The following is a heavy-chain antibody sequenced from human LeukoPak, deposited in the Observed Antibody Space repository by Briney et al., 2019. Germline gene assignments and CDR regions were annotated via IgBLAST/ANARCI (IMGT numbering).Heavy chain of an antibody. V-gene: IGHV1-2*02. D-gene: IGHD6-19*01. Sequence: ASVMVSCKASGYTFTDSYIHWVRQAPGQGLEWMGWINPNSGGTDYAQKFQGRVIMTRDTSITTAYMELSRLRSDDTAVYYCTRASSGWYIYFQQWGQGNLVTVSS. CDR2: INPNSGGT. CDR3: TRASSGWYIYFQQ. CDR1: GYTFTDSY. J-gene: IGHJ1*01.